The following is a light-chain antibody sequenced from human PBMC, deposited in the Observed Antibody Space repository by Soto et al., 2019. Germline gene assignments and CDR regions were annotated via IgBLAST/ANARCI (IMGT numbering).Light chain of an antibody. J-gene: IGKJ5*01. CDR2: AAS. Sequence: DIQMTQSPPSLSASIGDGVTITCRASQSINTYLNWYQQKPGKAPKLLISAASNLQSGVPSRFRGSGSGTDFTLTISSLQTEDFATYYCQQSFSTLLITFGQGTRLEIK. CDR3: QQSFSTLLIT. V-gene: IGKV1-39*01. CDR1: QSINTY.